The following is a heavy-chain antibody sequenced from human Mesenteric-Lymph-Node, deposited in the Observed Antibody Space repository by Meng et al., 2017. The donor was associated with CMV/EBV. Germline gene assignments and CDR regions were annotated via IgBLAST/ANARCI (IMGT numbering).Heavy chain of an antibody. CDR2: ISSSSSYI. CDR1: GFTFSSYS. CDR3: ARDPSRYCSSTSCYRYGDAFDF. D-gene: IGHD2-2*02. Sequence: GESLKISCAASGFTFSSYSMNWVRQAPGKGLEWVSSISSSSSYIYYADSVKGRFTISRDNAKNSLYLQMNSLRVEDTAVYYCARDPSRYCSSTSCYRYGDAFDFWGQGTMVTVSS. V-gene: IGHV3-21*01. J-gene: IGHJ3*01.